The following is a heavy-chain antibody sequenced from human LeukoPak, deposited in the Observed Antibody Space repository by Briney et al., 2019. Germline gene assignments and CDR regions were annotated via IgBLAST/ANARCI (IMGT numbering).Heavy chain of an antibody. CDR2: LSGSGGST. V-gene: IGHV3-23*01. CDR3: AKALGGYDFDY. J-gene: IGHJ4*02. Sequence: GGSLRLSCAASGFTFRSYGMSWVRQAPGKGLEWVSSLSGSGGSTYYADSVKGRFTISSDNSKNTLYLHMNSLRAEDTAVYYCAKALGGYDFDYWGQGTLVTVSS. CDR1: GFTFRSYG. D-gene: IGHD3-16*01.